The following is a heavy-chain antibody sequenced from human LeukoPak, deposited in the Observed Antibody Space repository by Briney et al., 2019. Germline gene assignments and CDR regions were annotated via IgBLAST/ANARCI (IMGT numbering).Heavy chain of an antibody. CDR1: GYSFTGYY. Sequence: ASVKVSCKASGYSFTGYYMHWVRQAPGQGLEWMGWINPNSGGTNYAQKFQGRVTMTRDTSISTAYMELSRLRSDDTAVYYCARDPGYSSSSYYYYYYMDVWGKGTTVTVSS. CDR2: INPNSGGT. J-gene: IGHJ6*03. V-gene: IGHV1-2*02. D-gene: IGHD6-6*01. CDR3: ARDPGYSSSSYYYYYYMDV.